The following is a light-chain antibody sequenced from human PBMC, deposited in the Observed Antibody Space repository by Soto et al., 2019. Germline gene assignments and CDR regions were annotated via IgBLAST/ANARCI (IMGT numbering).Light chain of an antibody. CDR3: QQYDNYPLT. Sequence: GDRVTITCRASQSISSWLAWYHQKPGKAPKFLIYDASNLESGVPSRFSGSAAGTEFTLTISSLQPDDFATYYCQQYDNYPLTFGGGTKVDI. V-gene: IGKV1-5*01. J-gene: IGKJ4*01. CDR2: DAS. CDR1: QSISSW.